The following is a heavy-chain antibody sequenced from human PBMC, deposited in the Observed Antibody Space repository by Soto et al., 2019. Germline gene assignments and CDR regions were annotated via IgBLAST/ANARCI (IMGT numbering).Heavy chain of an antibody. CDR2: VFHTGFT. D-gene: IGHD1-1*01. Sequence: PSETLSLTCAVSGGSVSGGYYYWAWLRQSPGKGPEWIGSVFHTGFTSYNPSLESRVSVSVDTSKSQFSLKLSAVTASDTAVYYCATSQKGYNWNYFDHWGQGALVTVSS. CDR3: ATSQKGYNWNYFDH. CDR1: GGSVSGGYYY. J-gene: IGHJ4*02. V-gene: IGHV4-39*01.